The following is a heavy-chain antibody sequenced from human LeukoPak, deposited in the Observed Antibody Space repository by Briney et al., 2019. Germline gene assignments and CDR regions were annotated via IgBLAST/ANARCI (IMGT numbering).Heavy chain of an antibody. CDR2: INPNSGGS. J-gene: IGHJ4*02. CDR1: GYTFPANY. CDR3: ARVQVSDDNWGFFDY. Sequence: ASVKVPCKASGYTFPANYMHWVRQAPGQGLEWMGWINPNSGGSSCAQKFQGRVTMTRETSISTAYMELSRLSSDDTAVYYCARVQVSDDNWGFFDYWGQGTLVTVSS. D-gene: IGHD1-1*01. V-gene: IGHV1-2*02.